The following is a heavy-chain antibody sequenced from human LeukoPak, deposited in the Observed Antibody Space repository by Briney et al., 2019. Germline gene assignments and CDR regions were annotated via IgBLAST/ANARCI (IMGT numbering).Heavy chain of an antibody. CDR1: GFTFDDYA. V-gene: IGHV3-9*01. J-gene: IGHJ4*02. D-gene: IGHD6-19*01. CDR2: ISWNSGSI. CDR3: AKAPTLWGSGWNFDY. Sequence: GGSLRLSCAASGFTFDDYAMHWVRQAPGKGLGWVSGISWNSGSIGYADSVKGRFTMSRDNATNSLYLQMNSLRAEDTALYYCAKAPTLWGSGWNFDYWGQGTLVTVSS.